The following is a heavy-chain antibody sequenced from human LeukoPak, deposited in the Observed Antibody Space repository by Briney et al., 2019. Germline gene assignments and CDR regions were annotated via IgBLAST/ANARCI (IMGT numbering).Heavy chain of an antibody. V-gene: IGHV4-31*03. CDR3: VRLTCSGSSCSGGGAFDV. D-gene: IGHD2-2*01. CDR1: GDSMSSGGYL. Sequence: PSETLSLTCSVSGDSMSSGGYLWTWMRQHPGKGLEWIGYIFYNGGSYYSPSLQGRLTISVDTSQKQFSLKMSSVTAADTAVYYCVRLTCSGSSCSGGGAFDVWGQGTVVTVSS. CDR2: IFYNGGS. J-gene: IGHJ3*01.